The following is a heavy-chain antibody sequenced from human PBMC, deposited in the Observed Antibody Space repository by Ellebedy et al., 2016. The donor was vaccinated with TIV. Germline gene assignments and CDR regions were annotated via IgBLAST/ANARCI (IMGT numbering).Heavy chain of an antibody. CDR1: GYSFTSYW. Sequence: GESLKIPCKGSGYSFTSYWIGWVRQMPGKGLEWMGIIYPGDSDTRYSPSFQGQVTVSADKSINTAYLPWGGLKASDTAIYYCARLRAAIPGTRHLGWYFDVWGRGTLVTVSS. CDR2: IYPGDSDT. J-gene: IGHJ2*01. CDR3: ARLRAAIPGTRHLGWYFDV. V-gene: IGHV5-51*01. D-gene: IGHD1-1*01.